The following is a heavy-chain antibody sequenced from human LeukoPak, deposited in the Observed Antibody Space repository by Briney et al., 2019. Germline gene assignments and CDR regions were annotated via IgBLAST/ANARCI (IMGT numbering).Heavy chain of an antibody. CDR2: ISTSSRTI. CDR3: ARGGMGDYYFDY. CDR1: GFTFSSYS. J-gene: IGHJ4*02. V-gene: IGHV3-48*01. D-gene: IGHD1-14*01. Sequence: QPGGSLRLSCAASGFTFSSYSMNWVRQAPGKGLEWVSYISTSSRTIYYADSVKGRFNISRDSAKNSLFLQMNSLTAEDTALYYCARGGMGDYYFDYWGRGTLVTVSS.